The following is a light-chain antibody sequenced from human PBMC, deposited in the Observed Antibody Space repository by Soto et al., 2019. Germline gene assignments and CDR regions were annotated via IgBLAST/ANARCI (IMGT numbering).Light chain of an antibody. Sequence: DIQMTQSPSTLSASVGDRVTITCRASQSISSWLAWYQQKPGKAPKLLIYDASSLESGVPSRFSGSGSGTEFTLTISSLQPDYFATYYCQQFNSYSRPFCQGPKLDIK. J-gene: IGKJ1*01. CDR2: DAS. CDR1: QSISSW. CDR3: QQFNSYSRP. V-gene: IGKV1-5*01.